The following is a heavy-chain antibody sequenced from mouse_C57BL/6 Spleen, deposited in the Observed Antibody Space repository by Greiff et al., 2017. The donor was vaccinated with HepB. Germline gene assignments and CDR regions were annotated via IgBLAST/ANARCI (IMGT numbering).Heavy chain of an antibody. Sequence: VKLMESGAELARPGASVKLSCKASGYTFTSYGISWVKQRTGQGLEWIGEIYPRSGNTYYNEKFKGKATLTADKSSSTAYMELRSLTSEDSAVYFCARSLFITTVVADYWGQGTTLTVSS. J-gene: IGHJ2*01. CDR2: IYPRSGNT. V-gene: IGHV1-81*01. CDR3: ARSLFITTVVADY. D-gene: IGHD1-1*01. CDR1: GYTFTSYG.